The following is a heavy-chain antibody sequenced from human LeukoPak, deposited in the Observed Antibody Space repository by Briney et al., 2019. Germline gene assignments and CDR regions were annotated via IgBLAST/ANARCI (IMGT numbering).Heavy chain of an antibody. CDR3: ARGPTISETGYFDF. D-gene: IGHD1-1*01. Sequence: SETLSLTCAVYGGSFSRYYWSWIRQSPGKGLEWIAEINHRGDTNYNPSVKSRVTISVDTSKNQFSLKVRSLSAADTAVYYCARGPTISETGYFDFWGQGTLVTVSS. CDR1: GGSFSRYY. CDR2: INHRGDT. J-gene: IGHJ4*03. V-gene: IGHV4-34*01.